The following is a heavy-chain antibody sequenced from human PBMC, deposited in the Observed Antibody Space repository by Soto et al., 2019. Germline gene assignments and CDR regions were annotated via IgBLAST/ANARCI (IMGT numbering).Heavy chain of an antibody. D-gene: IGHD4-17*01. CDR2: ISWNSGSI. CDR1: GFTFDDYA. V-gene: IGHV3-9*01. Sequence: GGSLRLSCAASGFTFDDYAMHWVRQAPGKGLEWVSGISWNSGSIGYADSVKGRFTISRDNAKNSLYLQMNSLRAEDTALYYCAKDYGDYVRSLGYWGQGTLVTVSS. CDR3: AKDYGDYVRSLGY. J-gene: IGHJ4*02.